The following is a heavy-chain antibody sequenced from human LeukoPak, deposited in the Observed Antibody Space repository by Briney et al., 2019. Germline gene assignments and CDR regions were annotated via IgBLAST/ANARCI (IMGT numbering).Heavy chain of an antibody. CDR2: ISYDGSNK. V-gene: IGHV3-30*18. CDR3: AKDRGPTGTYYFDY. CDR1: GFTFSSYG. Sequence: GGSLRLSCAASGFTFSSYGMGWVRQAPGKGMEWVAVISYDGSNKYYADSVKGRFTISTYNSKNTLYLQMNSLRAEDTAVYYCAKDRGPTGTYYFDYWGQGTLVTVSS. J-gene: IGHJ4*02. D-gene: IGHD1-1*01.